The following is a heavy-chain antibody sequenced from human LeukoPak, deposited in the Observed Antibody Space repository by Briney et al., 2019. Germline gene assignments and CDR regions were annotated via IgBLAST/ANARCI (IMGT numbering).Heavy chain of an antibody. Sequence: GGSLRLSCVASGFTFSNYLMNWVRQAPGKGLEWVSGISHSGSSIYYADSVKGRFTISRDNSKNTLYLQMDRLRVEDTAVYYCAMALDYCGQGCLVTVSS. CDR2: ISHSGSSI. CDR3: AMALDY. V-gene: IGHV3-23*01. J-gene: IGHJ4*02. CDR1: GFTFSNYL.